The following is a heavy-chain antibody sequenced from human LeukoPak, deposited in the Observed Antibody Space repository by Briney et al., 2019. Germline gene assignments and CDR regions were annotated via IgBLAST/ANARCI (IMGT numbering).Heavy chain of an antibody. V-gene: IGHV3-33*01. D-gene: IGHD3-3*01. J-gene: IGHJ4*02. CDR2: IWYDGSNK. CDR3: ARVFWSGFEIGYFDY. CDR1: GFTFSSYG. Sequence: GGSLGLSCAASGFTFSSYGMHWVRQAPGKGLEWVAVIWYDGSNKYYADSVKGRFTISRDNSKNTQYLQMNSLRAEDTAVYYCARVFWSGFEIGYFDYWGQGTLVTVSS.